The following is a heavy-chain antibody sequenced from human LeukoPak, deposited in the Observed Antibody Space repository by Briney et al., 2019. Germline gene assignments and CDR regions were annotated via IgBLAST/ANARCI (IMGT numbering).Heavy chain of an antibody. Sequence: ASVKVSCKTSGGTFCGYAISWIRQAPGQGLEWMGGIIPIFGTTNYAQNFQDRVTITADESTSTAHMDLSSLRSEDTAIYYCAGGGYSTSTAYYYYYLDVWGKGTTVTVSS. D-gene: IGHD5-12*01. CDR2: IIPIFGTT. CDR3: AGGGYSTSTAYYYYYLDV. V-gene: IGHV1-69*01. CDR1: GGTFCGYA. J-gene: IGHJ6*03.